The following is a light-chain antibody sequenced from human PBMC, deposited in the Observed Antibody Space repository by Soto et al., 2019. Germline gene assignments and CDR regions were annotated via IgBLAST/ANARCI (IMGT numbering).Light chain of an antibody. CDR1: QSVSSSY. CDR3: QQYGSSPFT. CDR2: GAS. V-gene: IGKV3-20*01. Sequence: EIVLTQSPGTLSLSPGERATLSCRASQSVSSSYLAWYQQKPGQAPRLLIYGASSRATGIPDRFSGSGSGTDVALTIGRLEPEDFAGYYCQQYGSSPFTLGPGTKVDIK. J-gene: IGKJ3*01.